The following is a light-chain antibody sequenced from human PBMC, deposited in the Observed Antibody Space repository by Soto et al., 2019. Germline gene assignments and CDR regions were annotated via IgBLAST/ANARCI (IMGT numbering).Light chain of an antibody. CDR1: SSDVGGYNF. CDR3: SSYTSSSTRV. J-gene: IGLJ1*01. V-gene: IGLV2-14*01. Sequence: QSVLTQPASVFGSPGQSITISCTGASSDVGGYNFVSWYQQLPGKAPKLMIYEVSNRPSGVSNRFSGSKSGNTASLTISGLQAEDEADYYCSSYTSSSTRVFGTGTKVTVL. CDR2: EVS.